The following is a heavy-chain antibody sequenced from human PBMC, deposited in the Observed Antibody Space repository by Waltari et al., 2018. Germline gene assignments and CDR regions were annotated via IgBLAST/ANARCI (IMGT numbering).Heavy chain of an antibody. J-gene: IGHJ4*02. CDR3: ARAPPEEGGDYDYFDY. CDR2: IKPVLGTT. V-gene: IGHV1-69*13. Sequence: QVQLVQSGSEVKKPGSSVKVSCKASGGTFGSYAVSWVRQAPGQGLEWVGGIKPVLGTTSYAQKFQGRVTITADESTSTAYMELSSLRSEDTAVYYCARAPPEEGGDYDYFDYWGQGTLVTVSS. D-gene: IGHD4-17*01. CDR1: GGTFGSYA.